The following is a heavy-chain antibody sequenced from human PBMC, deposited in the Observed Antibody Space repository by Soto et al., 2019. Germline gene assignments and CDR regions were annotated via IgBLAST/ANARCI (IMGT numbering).Heavy chain of an antibody. CDR1: GFTLSDHY. V-gene: IGHV3-72*01. CDR3: TGTTVGYVFDY. D-gene: IGHD3-16*01. J-gene: IGHJ4*02. CDR2: TRNKANSYTT. Sequence: PGGSLRLSCAASGFTLSDHYMDWVRQFPGKGLEWVARTRNKANSYTTEYAASVKGRFTISRDDSKNSLYLQMNSLKTEDTAVYYCTGTTVGYVFDYWGQGTLVTVSS.